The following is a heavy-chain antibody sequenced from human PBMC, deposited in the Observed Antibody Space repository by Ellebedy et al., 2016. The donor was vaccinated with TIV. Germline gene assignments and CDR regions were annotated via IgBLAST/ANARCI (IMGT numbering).Heavy chain of an antibody. J-gene: IGHJ4*02. V-gene: IGHV4-39*07. Sequence: MPSETLSLTCTVSGVSVSTNNLYWGWFRQPPGKGLEWIGHVYHSGATYYNPSLKSRATISLDTSKNQFSLRLNSMTAADTAVDYYARERLGVADTSMVLSDYWGQGTLVTVSS. CDR3: ARERLGVADTSMVLSDY. CDR2: VYHSGAT. CDR1: GVSVSTNNLY. D-gene: IGHD5-18*01.